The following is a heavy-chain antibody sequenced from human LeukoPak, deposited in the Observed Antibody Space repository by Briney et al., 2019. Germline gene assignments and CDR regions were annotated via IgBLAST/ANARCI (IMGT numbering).Heavy chain of an antibody. V-gene: IGHV4-38-2*01. CDR3: ARGRVLVPAASGWFDP. CDR1: GYSISSGYY. J-gene: IGHJ5*02. Sequence: TSETLSLTCAVSGYSISSGYYWGWIRQPPGKGLEWFGSIYHSGSTYYNPSLKSRVTISVDTSKNQFSLKLSSVTAADTAVYYCARGRVLVPAASGWFDPWGQGTLVTVSS. CDR2: IYHSGST. D-gene: IGHD2-2*01.